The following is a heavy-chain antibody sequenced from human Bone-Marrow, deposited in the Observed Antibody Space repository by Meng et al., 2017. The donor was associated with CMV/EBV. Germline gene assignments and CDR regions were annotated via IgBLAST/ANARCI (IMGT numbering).Heavy chain of an antibody. D-gene: IGHD6-13*01. CDR1: GGSSSYY. CDR2: IYYTGST. Sequence: SETLSLTCTVSGGSSSYYWSWIRQPPGKGLEWIGYIYYTGSTNYNPSLKSRVTISVDTSKNQFSLKLSSVTAADTAVYYCAREAQQLEGDYFDYWGQGILVTVSS. V-gene: IGHV4-59*01. J-gene: IGHJ4*02. CDR3: AREAQQLEGDYFDY.